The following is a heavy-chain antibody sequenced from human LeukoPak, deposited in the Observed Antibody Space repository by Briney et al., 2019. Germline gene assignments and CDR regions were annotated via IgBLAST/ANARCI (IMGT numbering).Heavy chain of an antibody. CDR3: ARGFVITPFTYYFDY. CDR2: IYTSGST. J-gene: IGHJ4*02. CDR1: GGSISSYY. V-gene: IGHV4-4*09. D-gene: IGHD3-22*01. Sequence: SETLSLTCTVSGGSISSYYWSWTRQPPGKGPEWIGYIYTSGSTNYNPSLKSRVTISVDTSKNQFSLKLSSVTAADTAVYYCARGFVITPFTYYFDYWGQGTLVTVSS.